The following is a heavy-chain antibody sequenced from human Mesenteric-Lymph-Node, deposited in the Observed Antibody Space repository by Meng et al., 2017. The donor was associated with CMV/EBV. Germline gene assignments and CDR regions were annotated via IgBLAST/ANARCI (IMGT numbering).Heavy chain of an antibody. J-gene: IGHJ6*02. Sequence: SETLSLTCTVSGGSVSSGSYYWSWIRQPPGKGLEWIGYIYYSGSTNYNPSLKSRVTISVDTSKNQFSLKLSSVTAADTAVYYCARDEYQLPAGVWGQGTTVTVSS. CDR3: ARDEYQLPAGV. CDR2: IYYSGST. CDR1: GGSVSSGSYY. V-gene: IGHV4-61*01. D-gene: IGHD2-2*01.